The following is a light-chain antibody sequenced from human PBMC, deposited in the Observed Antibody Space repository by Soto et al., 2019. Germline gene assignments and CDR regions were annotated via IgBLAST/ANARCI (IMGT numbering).Light chain of an antibody. J-gene: IGKJ4*01. CDR2: GVY. V-gene: IGKV3-20*01. CDR3: EQYGSTHLT. CDR1: PSVSSSF. Sequence: EIVLTHSPGTLSLSPGEVATLACRASPSVSSSFLAWYQQKPGQAPRLLIYGVYSRATGIPDRFSGSGSGTDFTLTISRMEPDDAAVYYCEQYGSTHLTFGGGTKAEIQ.